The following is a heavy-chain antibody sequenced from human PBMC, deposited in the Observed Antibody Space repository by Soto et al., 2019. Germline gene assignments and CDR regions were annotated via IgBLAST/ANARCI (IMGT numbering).Heavy chain of an antibody. V-gene: IGHV3-11*06. Sequence: GGSLRLSCTASGFNVRGNYMGLLHQVPGKGLDWISYTSGSGRYAKYADSVKGRFTISRDNAKNSVYLEMNSLRAEDTAVYYCARVFSGSSYFDFWGHGTLVTVSS. CDR3: ARVFSGSSYFDF. CDR1: GFNVRGNY. D-gene: IGHD1-26*01. CDR2: TSGSGRYA. J-gene: IGHJ4*01.